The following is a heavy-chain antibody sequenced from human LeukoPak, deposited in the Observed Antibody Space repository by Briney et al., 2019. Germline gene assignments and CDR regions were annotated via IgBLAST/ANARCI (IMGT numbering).Heavy chain of an antibody. Sequence: SETLSLTCTVSGGSISSYYWSWIRQPAGKGLEWIGRIYTSGSTNYNPSLKSRVTISVDKSKNQFSLKPSSVTAADTAVYYCARVGDDYGDYWGQGTLVTVSS. CDR3: ARVGDDYGDY. CDR2: IYTSGST. J-gene: IGHJ4*02. CDR1: GGSISSYY. D-gene: IGHD1-26*01. V-gene: IGHV4-4*07.